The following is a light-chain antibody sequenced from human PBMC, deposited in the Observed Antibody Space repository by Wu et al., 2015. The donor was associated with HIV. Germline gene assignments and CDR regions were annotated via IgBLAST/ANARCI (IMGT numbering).Light chain of an antibody. CDR3: QQYGGSPPVT. J-gene: IGKJ5*01. CDR1: ENSTAGP. V-gene: IGKV3-20*01. CDR2: AAS. Sequence: TVSWQGQSENSTAGPLAWYQQRLGQAPRLLISAASNRAAGIPDRFNGSGSGTDFILTINRLEPEDSAVYFCQQYGGSPPVTFGRGTRLEIK.